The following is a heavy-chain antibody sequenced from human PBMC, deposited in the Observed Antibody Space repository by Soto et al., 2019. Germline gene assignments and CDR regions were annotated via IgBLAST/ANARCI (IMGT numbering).Heavy chain of an antibody. Sequence: PGGSLRLSCAASGFTFSSYGMHWVRQAPGKGLEWVAVISYDGSNKYYADSVKGRFTISRDNSKSTLYLQVDSLRPEDAAVYYCARDPKTSGGQHWAFNYFDSWGQGTLVTVSS. V-gene: IGHV3-30*03. CDR1: GFTFSSYG. CDR3: ARDPKTSGGQHWAFNYFDS. D-gene: IGHD7-27*01. J-gene: IGHJ4*02. CDR2: ISYDGSNK.